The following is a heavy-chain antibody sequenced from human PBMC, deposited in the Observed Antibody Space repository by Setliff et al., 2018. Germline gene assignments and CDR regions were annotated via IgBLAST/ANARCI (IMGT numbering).Heavy chain of an antibody. V-gene: IGHV4-39*07. J-gene: IGHJ4*02. CDR3: ARSASDWAAAGEFDY. D-gene: IGHD6-13*01. CDR1: GGSISTTDYY. CDR2: VYYSGNT. Sequence: PSETLSLTCTVSGGSISTTDYYWGWIRQPPGKGLEWIGCVYYSGNTYYSPSLKSRVTMFVDTSKKQFSLLLYSVTAADTAIYYCARSASDWAAAGEFDYWGQGTLVTVSS.